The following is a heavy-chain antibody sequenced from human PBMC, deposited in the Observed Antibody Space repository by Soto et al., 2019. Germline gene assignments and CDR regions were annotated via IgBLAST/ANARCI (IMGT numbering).Heavy chain of an antibody. Sequence: GGSLRLSCAASGFTLSYHFMEWVRRAPGKGLEWVGRTKHKAASYTTDYAASVNGRFTISRDDSKNSLYLQMNSLKTEDTAMYYCVTLQFSRWFYWGLGTLVTVSS. CDR1: GFTLSYHF. CDR3: VTLQFSRWFY. V-gene: IGHV3-72*01. CDR2: TKHKAASYTT. J-gene: IGHJ4*02. D-gene: IGHD4-4*01.